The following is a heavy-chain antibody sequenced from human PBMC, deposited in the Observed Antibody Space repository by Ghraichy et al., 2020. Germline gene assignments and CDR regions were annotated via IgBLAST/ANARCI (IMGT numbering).Heavy chain of an antibody. CDR2: ISGSGGST. Sequence: GGSLRLSCAASGFTFSSYAMSWVRQAPGKGLEWVSAISGSGGSTYYADSVKGRFTISRDNSKNTLYLQMNSLRAEDTAVYYCAKANGFGHYYDSSGYFDYWGQGTLVTVSS. CDR3: AKANGFGHYYDSSGYFDY. CDR1: GFTFSSYA. V-gene: IGHV3-23*01. J-gene: IGHJ4*02. D-gene: IGHD3-22*01.